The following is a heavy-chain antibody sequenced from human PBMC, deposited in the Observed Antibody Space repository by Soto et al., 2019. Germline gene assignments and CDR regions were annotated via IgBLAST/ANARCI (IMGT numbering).Heavy chain of an antibody. Sequence: PGESLKISCKGSGYSFAGYWITWVRQKPGKGLEWMGRIDPSDSQTYYSPSFRGHVTISVTKSITTVFLQWSRLRASDTAMYYCASHIYESDKAPTSPYSFDSWGQGPRVTV. V-gene: IGHV5-10-1*01. J-gene: IGHJ4*02. CDR3: ASHIYESDKAPTSPYSFDS. D-gene: IGHD2-15*01. CDR1: GYSFAGYW. CDR2: IDPSDSQT.